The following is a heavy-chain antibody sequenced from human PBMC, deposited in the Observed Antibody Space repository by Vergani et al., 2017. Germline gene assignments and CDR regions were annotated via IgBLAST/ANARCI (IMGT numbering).Heavy chain of an antibody. J-gene: IGHJ4*02. D-gene: IGHD3-3*01. Sequence: LQLQESGPGLVKPSETLSLTCTVSGGSISSSSYYWGWIRQPPGKGLEWIGSIYYSGSTYYNPSLKSRVTISVDTSKNQFSLKLSSVTAADTAVYYCARPRDRRYYFDYWGQGTLVTVSS. CDR2: IYYSGST. CDR3: ARPRDRRYYFDY. CDR1: GGSISSSSYY. V-gene: IGHV4-39*01.